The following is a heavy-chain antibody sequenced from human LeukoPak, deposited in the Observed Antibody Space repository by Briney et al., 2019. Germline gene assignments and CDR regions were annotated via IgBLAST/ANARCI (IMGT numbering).Heavy chain of an antibody. Sequence: GGSLRLSCAASGFTFSSYTMNWVRQAPGKGLEWVSSISSSSSYIYYADSVKGRFSISRDNAKKSLYLQMNILRAEDTAVYYCARLEYSSSGEHLNWGQGTLVTVSS. CDR1: GFTFSSYT. D-gene: IGHD6-6*01. J-gene: IGHJ4*02. CDR3: ARLEYSSSGEHLN. CDR2: ISSSSSYI. V-gene: IGHV3-21*04.